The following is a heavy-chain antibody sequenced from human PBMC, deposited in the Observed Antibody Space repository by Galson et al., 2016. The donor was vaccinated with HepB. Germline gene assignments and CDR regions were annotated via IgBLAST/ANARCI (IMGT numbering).Heavy chain of an antibody. CDR2: ISTNGINE. V-gene: IGHV3-30*18. CDR1: GLTFSKYA. D-gene: IGHD3-9*01. Sequence: SLRLSCAASGLTFSKYALHWVRQAPGKGLEWVAVISTNGINEKYEDSVKGRFTVSRDNSKNTVDLQMNSLRPEDTAVYYCAKDQGVLRHFDWLTYDAFDMWGQGTMVTVSS. J-gene: IGHJ3*02. CDR3: AKDQGVLRHFDWLTYDAFDM.